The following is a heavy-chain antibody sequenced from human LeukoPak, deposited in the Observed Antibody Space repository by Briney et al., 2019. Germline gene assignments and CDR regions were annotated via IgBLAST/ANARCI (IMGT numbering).Heavy chain of an antibody. CDR1: GYTFTSYD. D-gene: IGHD6-13*01. Sequence: ASVKVSCKASGYTFTSYDINWVRQATGQGLEWMGWMNPNSGNTGYAQKFQGRVTMTRNTSISTAYMELSSLRSEDTAVYYCARVNRGIAAAGTGPGYWGQGTLVTVSS. J-gene: IGHJ4*02. CDR3: ARVNRGIAAAGTGPGY. V-gene: IGHV1-8*01. CDR2: MNPNSGNT.